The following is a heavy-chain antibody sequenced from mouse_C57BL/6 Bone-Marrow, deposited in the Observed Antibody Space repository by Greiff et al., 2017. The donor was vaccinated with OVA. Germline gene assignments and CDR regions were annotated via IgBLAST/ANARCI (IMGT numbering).Heavy chain of an antibody. Sequence: EVQLVESGPVLVKPGPSVKISCKASGFTFTDYYMHWVKQSHGKSLEWIGLVYPYNGGTSYNQKFKGKATLTVDTSSSTAYMELNSLTSEDSAVYYCARSKYYVSSYLYVDVSGTGTTVTVSS. J-gene: IGHJ1*03. CDR2: VYPYNGGT. CDR1: GFTFTDYY. V-gene: IGHV1-36*01. D-gene: IGHD1-1*01. CDR3: ARSKYYVSSYLYVDV.